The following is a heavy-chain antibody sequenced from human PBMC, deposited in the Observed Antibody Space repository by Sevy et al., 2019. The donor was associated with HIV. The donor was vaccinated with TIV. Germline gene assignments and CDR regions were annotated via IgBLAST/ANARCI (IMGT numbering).Heavy chain of an antibody. V-gene: IGHV1-24*01. CDR1: GYSLSELP. CDR2: LEHEHRKT. D-gene: IGHD2-8*01. Sequence: ASVKVSCKVSGYSLSELPMHWVRQAPGKGLEWMGGLEHEHRKTVYSQNFQGRVTMTEDTSTNTAYMELSSLRSEDTAIYYCATDLYGTFFWRTWGQGTLVTVSS. J-gene: IGHJ5*02. CDR3: ATDLYGTFFWRT.